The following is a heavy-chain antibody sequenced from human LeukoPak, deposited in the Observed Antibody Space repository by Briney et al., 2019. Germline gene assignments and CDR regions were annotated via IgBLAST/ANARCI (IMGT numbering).Heavy chain of an antibody. J-gene: IGHJ3*02. V-gene: IGHV3-7*01. Sequence: PGDSLRLSCAASGFTFTKYWMTWVRQAPGKGLEWVGNIKQDGSGKNYMDSVKGRFTISRDNTKNSVYLQMSSLRAEDTAVYYCARDGRWLHWAPGAFDIWGQGTMVTVSS. CDR3: ARDGRWLHWAPGAFDI. CDR1: GFTFTKYW. D-gene: IGHD5-24*01. CDR2: IKQDGSGK.